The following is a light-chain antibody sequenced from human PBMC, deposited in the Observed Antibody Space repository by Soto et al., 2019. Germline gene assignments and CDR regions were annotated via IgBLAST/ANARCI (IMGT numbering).Light chain of an antibody. CDR1: QSVGRNY. CDR3: QQYASSLLT. Sequence: EIVLTQSPGTLSVSPGEKATLSCRASQSVGRNYLAWYQQKPGQAPRLLIYTASSRATGIPDRFSGSGSGTDLTLTISRLEPEDFALYYCQQYASSLLTFGGGTKVETK. J-gene: IGKJ4*01. V-gene: IGKV3-20*01. CDR2: TAS.